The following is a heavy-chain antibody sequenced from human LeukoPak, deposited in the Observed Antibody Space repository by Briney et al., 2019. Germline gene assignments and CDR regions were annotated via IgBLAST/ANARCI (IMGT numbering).Heavy chain of an antibody. CDR2: MYPGDSDT. CDR1: GYSFTSYW. Sequence: GESLKISCKGSGYSFTSYWIGWVRQMPGKGLEWMGIMYPGDSDTRYSPSFQGQVTISADKSISIASLQWSSLKASDTAMYYCARSHCRGGSCYSGWYFDLWGRGTLVTVSS. J-gene: IGHJ2*01. V-gene: IGHV5-51*01. D-gene: IGHD2-15*01. CDR3: ARSHCRGGSCYSGWYFDL.